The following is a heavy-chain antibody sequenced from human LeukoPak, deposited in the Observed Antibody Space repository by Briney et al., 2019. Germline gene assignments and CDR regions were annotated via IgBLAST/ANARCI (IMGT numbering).Heavy chain of an antibody. J-gene: IGHJ6*02. CDR3: TRDLGLDSARTYYYYGMDV. V-gene: IGHV3-11*05. Sequence: GGSLRLSCAASGFTFSDYYMSRIRQAPGKGVEWLSYISSSSSYTNYGDSVKGRFTISRDNAKNSLYLQMNCLRAEDTAVYYCTRDLGLDSARTYYYYGMDVWGQGTTVTVSS. CDR1: GFTFSDYY. CDR2: ISSSSSYT.